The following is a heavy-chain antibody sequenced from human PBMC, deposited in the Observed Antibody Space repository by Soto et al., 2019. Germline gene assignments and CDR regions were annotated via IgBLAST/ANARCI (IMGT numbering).Heavy chain of an antibody. J-gene: IGHJ4*02. CDR1: GGSISSYY. CDR3: ASITNAGFDY. CDR2: IXXXXXT. V-gene: IGHV4-59*01. Sequence: PSETLSPTCTVSGGSISSYYWSWIRQPPGKGLXXIXXIXXXXXTXXXPSLKSRVTISVDTSKNQFYLKLSSVTAADTAVYYCASITNAGFDYWGQGTLVTVSS. D-gene: IGHD2-8*01.